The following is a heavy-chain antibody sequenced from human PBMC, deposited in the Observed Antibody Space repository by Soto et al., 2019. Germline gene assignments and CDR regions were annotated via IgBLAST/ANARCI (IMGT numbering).Heavy chain of an antibody. D-gene: IGHD4-17*01. CDR1: GGTFSSYA. CDR3: ASVGYHYGDYVDY. Sequence: SVKVSCKASGGTFSSYAISWVRQAPGQGLEWMGGIIPIFGTANYAQKFQGRVTITADESTSTAYMELSSLRSEDTAVYYCASVGYHYGDYVDYWGQGTLVTVSS. V-gene: IGHV1-69*13. CDR2: IIPIFGTA. J-gene: IGHJ4*02.